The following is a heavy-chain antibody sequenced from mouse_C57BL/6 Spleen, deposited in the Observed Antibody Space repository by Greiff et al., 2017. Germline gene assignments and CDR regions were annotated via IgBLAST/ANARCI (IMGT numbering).Heavy chain of an antibody. Sequence: EVKLVESGGGLVKPGGSLKLSCAASGFTFSDYGMHWVRQAPEKGLEWVAYISSGSSTIYYADTVKGRFTISRDNAKNTLFLQMTSLRSEDTAMYYCARGYDGDHEGWFAYWGQGTLVTVSA. CDR3: ARGYDGDHEGWFAY. V-gene: IGHV5-17*01. CDR2: ISSGSSTI. J-gene: IGHJ3*01. CDR1: GFTFSDYG. D-gene: IGHD2-3*01.